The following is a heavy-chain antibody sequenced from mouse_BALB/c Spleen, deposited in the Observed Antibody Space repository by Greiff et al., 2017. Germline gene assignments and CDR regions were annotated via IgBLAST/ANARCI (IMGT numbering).Heavy chain of an antibody. V-gene: IGHV1-14*01. CDR2: INPYNDGT. CDR1: GYTFTSYV. D-gene: IGHD1-1*01. CDR3: ARGGLLRSINAMDY. Sequence: VQLQQSGPELVKPGASVKMSCKASGYTFTSYVMHWVKQKPGQGLEWIGYINPYNDGTKYNEKFKGKATLTSDKSSSTAYMELSSLTSEDSAVYYCARGGLLRSINAMDYWGQGTSVTVSS. J-gene: IGHJ4*01.